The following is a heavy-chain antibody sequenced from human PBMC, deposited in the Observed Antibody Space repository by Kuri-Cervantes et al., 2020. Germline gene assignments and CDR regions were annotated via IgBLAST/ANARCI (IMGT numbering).Heavy chain of an antibody. CDR2: ISYDGSNK. CDR1: GFTFSSYG. Sequence: GESLKISCAASGFTFSSYGMHWVRQAPGKGLEWVAVISYDGSNKYYADSVKGRFTISRDNSKNTLYLQMNSLRAEDTAVYYCARGRTQGSSWLPEDYWGQGTLVTVSS. CDR3: ARGRTQGSSWLPEDY. J-gene: IGHJ4*02. D-gene: IGHD6-13*01. V-gene: IGHV3-30*19.